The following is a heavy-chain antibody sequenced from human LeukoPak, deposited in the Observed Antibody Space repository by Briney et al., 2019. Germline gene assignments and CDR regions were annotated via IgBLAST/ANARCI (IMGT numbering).Heavy chain of an antibody. Sequence: PSQTLSLTCTVSGGSISSGGYYWSWIRQPPGKGLEWIGYIYHSGSTYYNPSLKSRVTISVDRSKNQFSLKLSSVTAADTAVYYCARVVGLQTGRFDYWGQGTLVTVSS. CDR3: ARVVGLQTGRFDY. D-gene: IGHD1-14*01. V-gene: IGHV4-30-2*01. CDR1: GGSISSGGYY. J-gene: IGHJ4*02. CDR2: IYHSGST.